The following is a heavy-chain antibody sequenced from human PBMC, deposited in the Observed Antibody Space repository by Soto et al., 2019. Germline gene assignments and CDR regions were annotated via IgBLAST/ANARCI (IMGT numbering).Heavy chain of an antibody. CDR2: TSYDGSNN. J-gene: IGHJ6*02. CDR3: AKDSGYSGYDVYDYYYGMDV. V-gene: IGHV3-30*18. D-gene: IGHD5-12*01. CDR1: GFTFSLYG. Sequence: QLVESGGGVVQPGRSLRLSCAASGFTFSLYGMHWVRQAPGKGLEWVAVTSYDGSNNYYVDSVKGRFTISRDNSKNTLYLQMNSLRAEDTAVYYCAKDSGYSGYDVYDYYYGMDVWGQGTTVTVSS.